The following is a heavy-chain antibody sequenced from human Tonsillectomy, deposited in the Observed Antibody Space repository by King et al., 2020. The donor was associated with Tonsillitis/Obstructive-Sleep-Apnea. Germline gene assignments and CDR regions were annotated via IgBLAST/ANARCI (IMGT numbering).Heavy chain of an antibody. CDR3: ARLVEVPAAIPHFDY. V-gene: IGHV4-39*01. CDR1: GGSISSSNYY. CDR2: IYYSGST. D-gene: IGHD2-2*02. Sequence: LQLQESGPGLVKPSETLSLTCTVSGGSISSSNYYWGWIRQPPGKGLEWIGNIYYSGSTYYNPSLKSRVTISVDTSKNQFSLKLSSVTAADTALYYCARLVEVPAAIPHFDYWGQGTLVTVSS. J-gene: IGHJ4*02.